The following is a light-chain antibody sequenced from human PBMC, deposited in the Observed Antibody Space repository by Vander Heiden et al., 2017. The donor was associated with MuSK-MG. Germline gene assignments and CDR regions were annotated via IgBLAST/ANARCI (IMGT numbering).Light chain of an antibody. CDR1: SSNSGNNT. V-gene: IGLV1-44*01. J-gene: IGLJ2*01. CDR3: AAWDDSLNGVV. CDR2: RNN. Sequence: QSVLTQPPSASATPGQSVTISCAGSSSNSGNNTVNWYQQPPGTAPKLLIYRNNQRPSGVPDRFSGSKSGTSASLAISGLQSEDEADYYCAAWDDSLNGVVFGGGTKLTVL.